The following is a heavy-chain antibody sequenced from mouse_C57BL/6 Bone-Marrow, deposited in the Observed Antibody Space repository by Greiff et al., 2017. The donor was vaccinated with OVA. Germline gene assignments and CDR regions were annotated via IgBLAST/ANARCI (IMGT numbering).Heavy chain of an antibody. CDR2: IDPSDSYT. CDR3: ARRGWDWYFDV. J-gene: IGHJ1*03. D-gene: IGHD1-1*02. CDR1: GYTFTSYW. V-gene: IGHV1-50*01. Sequence: QVQLQQPGAELVKPGASVKLSCKASGYTFTSYWMQWVKQRPGQGLEWIGEIDPSDSYTNSNQKFKGKAKLTVDTSSSTAYMQLSSLTSEDSAVYYCARRGWDWYFDVWGTGTTVTVSS.